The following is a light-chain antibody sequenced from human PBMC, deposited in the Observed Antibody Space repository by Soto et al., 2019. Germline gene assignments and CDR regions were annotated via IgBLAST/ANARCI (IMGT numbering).Light chain of an antibody. CDR1: SSDVGGYNY. J-gene: IGLJ2*01. CDR3: SSYTTSSPL. Sequence: QAVVTQPASVSGSPGQSITISCTGTSSDVGGYNYVSWYQQHPGKAPKLMIYDVSNRPSGVSNRFSGSKSGNTASLTISGLQAEDEADYYCSSYTTSSPLFGGGTKLTVL. CDR2: DVS. V-gene: IGLV2-14*01.